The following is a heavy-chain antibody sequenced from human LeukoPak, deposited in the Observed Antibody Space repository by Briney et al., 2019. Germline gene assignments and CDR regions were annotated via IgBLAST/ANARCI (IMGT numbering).Heavy chain of an antibody. CDR2: INHSGST. J-gene: IGHJ2*01. Sequence: KPSETLSLTCAVYGGSFSGYYWSWIRQPPGKGLEWIGEINHSGSTNYNPSLKGRVTISVDTSKNQFSLKLSSVTAADTAVYYCARRNCSGGSCYRKYWYFDLWGRGTLVTVSS. V-gene: IGHV4-34*01. CDR3: ARRNCSGGSCYRKYWYFDL. D-gene: IGHD2-15*01. CDR1: GGSFSGYY.